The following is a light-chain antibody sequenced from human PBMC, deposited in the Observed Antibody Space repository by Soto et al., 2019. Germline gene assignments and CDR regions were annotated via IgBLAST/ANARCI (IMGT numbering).Light chain of an antibody. Sequence: QSALTQPASISGSPGQSITISCTGTNSDVGGYNYVSWSQQYPGKAPKLMSYDVDNRPSGVSYRFSGSKSGKTASLSISGLQAEDEADYSCSSYTTSSTVVFGGGTKVTVL. CDR1: NSDVGGYNY. J-gene: IGLJ2*01. CDR3: SSYTTSSTVV. CDR2: DVD. V-gene: IGLV2-14*01.